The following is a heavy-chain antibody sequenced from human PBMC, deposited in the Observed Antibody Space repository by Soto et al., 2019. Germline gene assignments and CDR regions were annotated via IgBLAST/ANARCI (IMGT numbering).Heavy chain of an antibody. CDR2: IRQDGSEK. CDR1: GFTFSNFW. CDR3: ARDRAMDDY. D-gene: IGHD5-18*01. V-gene: IGHV3-7*03. J-gene: IGHJ4*02. Sequence: LRLSCTTSGFTFSNFWMNWVRQAPGKGLEWVANIRQDGSEKNYVDSVKGRFTISRDNAKNSVYLQMNSLRGEDTAVYYCARDRAMDDYWGQGTLVTVPS.